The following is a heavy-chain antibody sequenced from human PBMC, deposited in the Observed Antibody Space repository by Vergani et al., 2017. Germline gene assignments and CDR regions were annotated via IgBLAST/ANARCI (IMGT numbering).Heavy chain of an antibody. Sequence: QVQLVQSGAEVKKPGAPVKVSCKASGYTFTSYGISWVRQAPGQGLEWMGWISAYNGNTNYAQKLQGRVTMTTDTSTSTAYMELRSLRSDDTAVYYCARDPGPIVVVPAASHWFDPWGQGTLVTVSS. CDR3: ARDPGPIVVVPAASHWFDP. V-gene: IGHV1-18*01. J-gene: IGHJ5*02. CDR1: GYTFTSYG. CDR2: ISAYNGNT. D-gene: IGHD2-2*01.